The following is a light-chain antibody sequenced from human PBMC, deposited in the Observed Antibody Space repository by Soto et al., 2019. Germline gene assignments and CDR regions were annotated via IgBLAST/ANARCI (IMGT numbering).Light chain of an antibody. CDR1: ISDVGGYDS. Sequence: QSALAQPASVSGSPGQSITISCTGTISDVGGYDSVSWYQQHPGKAPRLMIYGVSCRPSGVSHLFSGSKSGNTASLTISGLQTEDEADYYCTSYTSSYTYVFGAGTKVTVL. CDR2: GVS. V-gene: IGLV2-14*01. CDR3: TSYTSSYTYV. J-gene: IGLJ1*01.